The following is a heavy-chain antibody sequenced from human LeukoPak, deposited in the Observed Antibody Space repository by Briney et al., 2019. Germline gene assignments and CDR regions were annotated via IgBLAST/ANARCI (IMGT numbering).Heavy chain of an antibody. Sequence: ASVKVSCKASGYTFTRYYMHWVRQAPGQGLEWMGIINPSGGSTRNAQKFQGRVTMTRDTSTSTVYMELSSLRSEDTAVYYCARDQLGYGDFSMGYWGQGTLVTVSS. CDR1: GYTFTRYY. CDR3: ARDQLGYGDFSMGY. CDR2: INPSGGST. V-gene: IGHV1-46*01. D-gene: IGHD4-17*01. J-gene: IGHJ4*02.